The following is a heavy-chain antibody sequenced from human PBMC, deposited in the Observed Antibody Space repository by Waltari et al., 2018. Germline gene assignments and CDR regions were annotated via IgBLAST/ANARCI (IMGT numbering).Heavy chain of an antibody. CDR3: ARRTAASGHWYFDL. V-gene: IGHV4-34*02. CDR2: VNHDGNT. D-gene: IGHD6-13*01. Sequence: QVQLQQWGAGLLRPSETLSLPCGVNGGSFSGYHWRWFRQSPGRGLEWIGEVNHDGNTNYNPSLKSRVTILVDMSKNQFFLKLTSVTAAETAVYYCARRTAASGHWYFDLWGRGTLVTVSS. J-gene: IGHJ2*01. CDR1: GGSFSGYH.